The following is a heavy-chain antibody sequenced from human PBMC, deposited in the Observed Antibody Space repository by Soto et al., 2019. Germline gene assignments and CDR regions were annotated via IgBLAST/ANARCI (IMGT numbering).Heavy chain of an antibody. J-gene: IGHJ2*01. CDR1: GGSFSGYY. CDR2: INHSGST. CDR3: ARGRGDGYNQHWYFDL. Sequence: QVHLQQWGAGLLKPSETLSLTCAVYGGSFSGYYWSWIRQPPGKGLEWIGEINHSGSTNYNPSLKSRVSISVGTSSNQFSLKLSSVTAADTAVYYCARGRGDGYNQHWYFDLWGRGTLVTVSS. D-gene: IGHD3-10*01. V-gene: IGHV4-34*01.